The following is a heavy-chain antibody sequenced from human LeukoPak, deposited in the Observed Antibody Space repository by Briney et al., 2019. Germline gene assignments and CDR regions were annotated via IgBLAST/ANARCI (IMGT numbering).Heavy chain of an antibody. D-gene: IGHD3-10*01. CDR1: GGTFSSYA. Sequence: ASVKVSCKASGGTFSSYAISWLRQAPGQGLEWMGIISPSGGSTNYAQKFQGRVTMTRDTSTSTVYMELSSLRSEDTAVYYCARGLYFGSGYYFDYWGQGALVSVSS. J-gene: IGHJ4*02. CDR3: ARGLYFGSGYYFDY. V-gene: IGHV1-46*01. CDR2: ISPSGGST.